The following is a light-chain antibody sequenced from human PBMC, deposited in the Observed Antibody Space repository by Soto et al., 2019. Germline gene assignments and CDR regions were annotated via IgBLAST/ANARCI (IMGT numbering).Light chain of an antibody. CDR3: QQRSNWPRT. CDR1: QSVSSY. CDR2: DAF. V-gene: IGKV3-11*01. Sequence: EIVLTQSPATLSLSPGERATLSCRASQSVSSYLAWYQQKPGQAPRLLIYDAFNRATGMPARFSGSGSGTDFTLTISSLEPEDFAVYNCQQRSNWPRTFGQGTKVEIK. J-gene: IGKJ1*01.